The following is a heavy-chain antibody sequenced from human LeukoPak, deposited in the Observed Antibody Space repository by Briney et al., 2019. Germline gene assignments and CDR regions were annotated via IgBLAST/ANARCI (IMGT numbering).Heavy chain of an antibody. CDR3: ASNYYSNV. D-gene: IGHD4-11*01. CDR1: GFTYSSYG. CDR2: IRYDGSNK. V-gene: IGHV3-30*02. Sequence: GGSLRLSCAASGFTYSSYGMHWVRQAPGKGLEWVAFIRYDGSNKYYADSVKGRFTISRDNSKNTLYLQMNSLSAEDTAVYYCASNYYSNVWGQGTLVTVSS. J-gene: IGHJ4*02.